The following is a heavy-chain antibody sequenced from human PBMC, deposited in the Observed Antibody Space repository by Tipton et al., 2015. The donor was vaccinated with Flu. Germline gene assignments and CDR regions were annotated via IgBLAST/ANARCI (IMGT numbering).Heavy chain of an antibody. CDR1: GDSIRSDYF. D-gene: IGHD4-11*01. V-gene: IGHV4-38-2*01. J-gene: IGHJ5*02. Sequence: TLSLTCAVSGDSIRSDYFWGWIRQPPGKGLQWIATIHRSGSTKYNPSLRSRVTISVDTSKNQFYLEMTSVTAADMAVYYCARRDYSNYVSDPKSWLDPWGQGILVTVS. CDR3: ARRDYSNYVSDPKSWLDP. CDR2: IHRSGST.